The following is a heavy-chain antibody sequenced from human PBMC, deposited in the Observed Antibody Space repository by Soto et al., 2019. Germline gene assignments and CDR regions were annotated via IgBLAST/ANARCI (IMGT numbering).Heavy chain of an antibody. CDR1: GYTFTSYH. Sequence: QVQLVQSGAEVKKPGASVKVSCKASGYTFTSYHITWVRQAPGQGLEWKGWMSAYNGNTNSAQKLQGRVTITTHTPSTPASMPPRSLRSHVTAVYSSAPDSPPPLVWCPGSLLTVSS. CDR3: APDSPPPLV. D-gene: IGHD2-8*02. J-gene: IGHJ4*02. V-gene: IGHV1-18*01. CDR2: MSAYNGNT.